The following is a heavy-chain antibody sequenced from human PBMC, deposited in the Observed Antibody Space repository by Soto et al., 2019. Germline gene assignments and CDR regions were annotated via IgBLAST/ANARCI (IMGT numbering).Heavy chain of an antibody. CDR1: GFTFSSYA. D-gene: IGHD1-26*01. CDR3: ARSSSIYYYYGMDV. J-gene: IGHJ6*02. Sequence: PGGSLRRSCAASGFTFSSYAMHWVRQAPGKGLEWVAVISYDGSNKYYADSVKGRFTISRDNSKNTLYLQMNSLRAEDTAVYYCARSSSIYYYYGMDVWGQGTTVTVSS. V-gene: IGHV3-30-3*01. CDR2: ISYDGSNK.